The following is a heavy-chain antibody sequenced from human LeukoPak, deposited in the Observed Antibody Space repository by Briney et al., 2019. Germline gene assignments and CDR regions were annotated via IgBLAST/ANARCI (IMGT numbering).Heavy chain of an antibody. CDR1: GYTLTELS. J-gene: IGHJ4*02. CDR2: FDPEDGET. CDR3: ATAPWDCSGGSCDRYYFDY. V-gene: IGHV1-24*01. Sequence: ASVKVSCKVSGYTLTELSMHWVRQAPGKGLEWMGGFDPEDGETIYAQKFQGRVTMTEDTSTDTAYIELSSLRSEDTAVYYCATAPWDCSGGSCDRYYFDYWGQGTLVTVSS. D-gene: IGHD2-15*01.